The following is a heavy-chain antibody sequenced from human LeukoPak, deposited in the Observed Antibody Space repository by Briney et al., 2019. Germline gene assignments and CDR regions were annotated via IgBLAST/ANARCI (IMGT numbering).Heavy chain of an antibody. V-gene: IGHV4-59*08. D-gene: IGHD6-19*01. CDR2: IYYSGGT. Sequence: SETLSLTCTVSSGSLRGYYWSWIRQPPGKGLEWIGYIYYSGGTNYNPSLKSRVTISVDTSKDQFSLKVNSVTAADTAVYYCARIEGYNSLDFWGPGTLVTLSS. CDR3: ARIEGYNSLDF. CDR1: SGSLRGYY. J-gene: IGHJ4*02.